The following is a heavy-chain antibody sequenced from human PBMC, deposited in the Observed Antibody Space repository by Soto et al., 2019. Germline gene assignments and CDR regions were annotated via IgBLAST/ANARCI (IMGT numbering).Heavy chain of an antibody. Sequence: QVQLVESGGGVVQPGRSLRLSCAASGFTFSSYGMHWVRQAPGKGLEWVAVIWYDGSNKYYADSVKGRFTISRDNSKNTLYLQMNSLRAEGTAVYYCARGSPRNTVFAYWGKGTLVTVSS. J-gene: IGHJ4*02. V-gene: IGHV3-33*01. CDR1: GFTFSSYG. CDR3: ARGSPRNTVFAY. D-gene: IGHD1-1*01. CDR2: IWYDGSNK.